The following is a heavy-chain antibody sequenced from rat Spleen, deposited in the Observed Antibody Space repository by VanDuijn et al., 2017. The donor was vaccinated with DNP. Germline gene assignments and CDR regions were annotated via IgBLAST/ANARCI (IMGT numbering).Heavy chain of an antibody. Sequence: EVQLVESGGGLVLPGRSLKLSCAASGFTFSDYYMAWVRQAPTRGLEWVALISPDGDRTYYRDSVKGRFTVSRNNAENTLHLQMDSLRSEDTATYYGTRPRGSYGGYRVDAWGQGISVSVSS. CDR1: GFTFSDYY. CDR3: TRPRGSYGGYRVDA. CDR2: ISPDGDRT. V-gene: IGHV5-20*01. J-gene: IGHJ4*01. D-gene: IGHD1-11*01.